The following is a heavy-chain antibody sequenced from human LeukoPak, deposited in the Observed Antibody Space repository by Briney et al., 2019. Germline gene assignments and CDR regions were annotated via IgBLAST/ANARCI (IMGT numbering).Heavy chain of an antibody. CDR2: NNWNGGST. D-gene: IGHD1-26*01. J-gene: IGHJ4*02. Sequence: MEWVSGNNWNGGSTGYADSVKCRFTISRDNAKNSLYLQMNSLRAEDTALYYCARVRDSGSYTPADYWGQGTLVTVSS. CDR3: ARVRDSGSYTPADY. V-gene: IGHV3-20*03.